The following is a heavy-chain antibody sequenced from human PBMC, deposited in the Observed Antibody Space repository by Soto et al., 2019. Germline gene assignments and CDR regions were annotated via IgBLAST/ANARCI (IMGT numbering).Heavy chain of an antibody. CDR2: IYYSGST. CDR3: ARHLPYYYGSPPAWYYYYGMDV. CDR1: GGSISSGDYY. J-gene: IGHJ6*02. D-gene: IGHD3-10*01. Sequence: SETLSLTCTVSGGSISSGDYYWSWIRQPPGKGLEWIGYIYYSGSTYYNPSLKSRVTISVDTSKNQFSLKLSSVTAADTAVYYCARHLPYYYGSPPAWYYYYGMDVWGQGTTVTVSS. V-gene: IGHV4-30-4*01.